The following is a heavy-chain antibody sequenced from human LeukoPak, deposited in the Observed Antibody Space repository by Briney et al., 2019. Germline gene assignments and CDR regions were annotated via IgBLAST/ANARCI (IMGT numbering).Heavy chain of an antibody. CDR2: IKPDGSER. CDR3: AKTTLAVAGTGYAFDM. D-gene: IGHD6-19*01. V-gene: IGHV3-7*01. J-gene: IGHJ3*02. CDR1: GFTFSNFW. Sequence: VRSLRLSCAASGFTFSNFWMSCVRLTPGMGLERVANIKPDGSERYYIDSVKGRFTISRDNAKKSMYLQMNFLRAEDTALYYCAKTTLAVAGTGYAFDMWGQGTMVTVSS.